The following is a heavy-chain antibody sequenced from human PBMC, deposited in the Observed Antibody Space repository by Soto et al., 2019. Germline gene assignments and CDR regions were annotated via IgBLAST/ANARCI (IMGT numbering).Heavy chain of an antibody. D-gene: IGHD4-17*01. CDR2: ISFDENSK. V-gene: IGHV3-30*18. CDR3: AKDTSGPNGDIYYGLDA. J-gene: IGHJ6*02. Sequence: QVQLVESGGGVVQPGRSLRLSCVASGYTFSSYAVHWVHQAPGKGLEWVAVISFDENSKSYADFAKGRFTVSRDDSKNTLYLQMNSLKIEDTAVYYCAKDTSGPNGDIYYGLDAWGQGTTVTVSS. CDR1: GYTFSSYA.